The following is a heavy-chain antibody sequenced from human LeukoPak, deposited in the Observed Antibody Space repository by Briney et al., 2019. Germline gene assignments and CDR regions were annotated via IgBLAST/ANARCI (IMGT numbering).Heavy chain of an antibody. Sequence: PSETLSLTCTVSGGSISSYYWSWIRQPAGKGLEWIGRIYTSGSTNYNPSLKSRATMSVDTSKNQFPLKLSSVTAADTAVYYCAREKLLWFGELSSYFDYWGQGTLVTVSS. J-gene: IGHJ4*02. CDR2: IYTSGST. V-gene: IGHV4-4*07. CDR1: GGSISSYY. CDR3: AREKLLWFGELSSYFDY. D-gene: IGHD3-10*01.